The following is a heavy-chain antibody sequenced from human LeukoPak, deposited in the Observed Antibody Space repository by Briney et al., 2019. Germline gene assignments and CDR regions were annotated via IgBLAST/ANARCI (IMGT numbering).Heavy chain of an antibody. V-gene: IGHV3-11*04. CDR2: ISSSSSTI. J-gene: IGHJ4*02. Sequence: GGSLRLSCAASGFTFSDYYMSWIRQAPGKGLEWVSYISSSSSTIYYADSVKGRFTISRDNAMNSLYLQMNSLRAEDTAVYYCARYCTSTSCYIGYWGQGTLVTVSS. D-gene: IGHD2-2*02. CDR3: ARYCTSTSCYIGY. CDR1: GFTFSDYY.